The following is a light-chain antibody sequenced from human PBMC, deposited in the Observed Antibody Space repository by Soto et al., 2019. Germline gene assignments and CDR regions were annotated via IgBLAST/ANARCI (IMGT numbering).Light chain of an antibody. CDR1: SSDVGGYNL. CDR2: DVN. CDR3: SSYNSSSTRPYV. J-gene: IGLJ1*01. Sequence: QSALTQPASVSGSPGQSITISCTGTSSDVGGYNLVSWYQQYPDTARKLMIFDVNTRPSGVSSRFSGSKSGNTASLTSTGLQDVAVADYYCSSYNSSSTRPYVFGTGTKVTVL. V-gene: IGLV2-14*01.